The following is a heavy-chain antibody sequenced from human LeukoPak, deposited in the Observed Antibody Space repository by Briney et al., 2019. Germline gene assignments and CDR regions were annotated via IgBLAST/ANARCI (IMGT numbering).Heavy chain of an antibody. CDR3: ARCLNGSGKFSFDP. Sequence: SDTLSLTCAVSGGSISSSNWWSWVRQPPGKGLEWIGYIYYSGSTNYNPSLKSRVTISVDTSKNQFSLKLSSVTAADTAVYYCARCLNGSGKFSFDPWGQGTLVTVSS. V-gene: IGHV4-4*02. D-gene: IGHD3-10*01. CDR1: GGSISSSNW. CDR2: IYYSGST. J-gene: IGHJ5*02.